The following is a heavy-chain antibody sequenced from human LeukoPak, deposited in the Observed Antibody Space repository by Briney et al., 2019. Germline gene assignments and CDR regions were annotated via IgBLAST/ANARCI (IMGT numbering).Heavy chain of an antibody. V-gene: IGHV4-34*01. CDR3: ARGRYGSGLEIDY. J-gene: IGHJ4*02. D-gene: IGHD6-19*01. CDR2: INHRGST. Sequence: NPSETLSLTCAVYGGSFSGYYWSWIRQPPGKGLEWIGEINHRGSTNSNPTLKSRVIISVDTSKNQFSVKLSSVTAADTAVYYCARGRYGSGLEIDYWGQGNLVTVSS. CDR1: GGSFSGYY.